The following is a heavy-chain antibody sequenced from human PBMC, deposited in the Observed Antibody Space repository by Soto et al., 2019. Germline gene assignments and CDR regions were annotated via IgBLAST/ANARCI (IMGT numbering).Heavy chain of an antibody. CDR3: ASYGSGSYYNVPFDY. J-gene: IGHJ4*02. V-gene: IGHV1-3*01. CDR1: GYTSTSYA. CDR2: INAGNGNT. Sequence: GASVKVSCKASGYTSTSYAMHWVRQAPGQRLEWMGWINAGNGNTKYSQKFQGRVTITRDTSASTAYMELSSLRSEDTAVYYCASYGSGSYYNVPFDYWGQGTLVTVSS. D-gene: IGHD3-10*01.